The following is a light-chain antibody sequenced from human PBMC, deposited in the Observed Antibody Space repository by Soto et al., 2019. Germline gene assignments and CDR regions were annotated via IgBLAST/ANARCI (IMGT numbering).Light chain of an antibody. V-gene: IGLV2-14*01. J-gene: IGLJ1*01. CDR1: SSDVGAYNY. CDR3: SSYTSSSTYV. Sequence: QSALTQPASVSGSPGQSITISCTGTSSDVGAYNYISWYQQYPGTAPKIMIYEVSSRPSGVSNHSSGSKSGNTASLTISGLQAEDEADYYCSSYTSSSTYVFGAGTKVTVL. CDR2: EVS.